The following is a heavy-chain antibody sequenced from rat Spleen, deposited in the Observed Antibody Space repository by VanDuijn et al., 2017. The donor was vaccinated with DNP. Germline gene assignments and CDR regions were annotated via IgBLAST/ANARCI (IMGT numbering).Heavy chain of an antibody. Sequence: EVQLVESGGGLVQPGRSMKLSCAASGFTFSNYYMAWVRQAPTKGLEWVASISTGGGNTYYRDSVKGRFTISRDNAKSTLYLQMDSLRSEETATYYCARGHTDYYAMDAWGQGTSVTVSS. D-gene: IGHD4-1*01. CDR2: ISTGGGNT. CDR3: ARGHTDYYAMDA. V-gene: IGHV5S11*01. J-gene: IGHJ4*01. CDR1: GFTFSNYY.